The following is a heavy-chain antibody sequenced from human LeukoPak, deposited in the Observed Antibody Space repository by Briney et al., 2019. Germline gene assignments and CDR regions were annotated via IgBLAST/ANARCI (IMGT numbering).Heavy chain of an antibody. Sequence: GGSLRLSCAATGFTFRNAWMSWVRQAPGKGLEWVSVIYSGGSTYYADSVKGRFTISRDNSKNTLYLQMNSLRAEDTAVYYCARYSSSGYWFDPWGQGTLVTVSS. CDR3: ARYSSSGYWFDP. J-gene: IGHJ5*02. CDR2: IYSGGST. V-gene: IGHV3-66*02. D-gene: IGHD6-6*01. CDR1: GFTFRNAW.